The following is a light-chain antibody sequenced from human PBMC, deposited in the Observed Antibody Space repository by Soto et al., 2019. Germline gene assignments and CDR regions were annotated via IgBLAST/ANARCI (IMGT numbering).Light chain of an antibody. CDR3: AAWDDSLSAVV. CDR2: RND. CDR1: SSNIGSNY. Sequence: QSVLTQPPSASGTHGQRVTISCSGSSSNIGSNYVYWYQQFPGSAPKLLIYRNDQRPSGVPDRFSGSKSGTSASLAISGPRSEDEADYYCAAWDDSLSAVVFGGGTKVTVL. V-gene: IGLV1-47*01. J-gene: IGLJ2*01.